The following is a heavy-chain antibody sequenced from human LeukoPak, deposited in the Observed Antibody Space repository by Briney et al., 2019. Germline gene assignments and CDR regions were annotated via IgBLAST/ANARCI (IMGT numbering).Heavy chain of an antibody. CDR2: ISGSGGST. V-gene: IGHV3-23*01. CDR3: AKYYYSNYYYGMDV. Sequence: QPGGSLRLSCAASGFTFSSYAMSWVRQAPGKGLEWVSSISGSGGSTYYADSVKSRFTISRDNSKNTLHLQMTRLRVEDTAVYYCAKYYYSNYYYGMDVWGQGTTVTVSS. J-gene: IGHJ6*02. CDR1: GFTFSSYA. D-gene: IGHD4-11*01.